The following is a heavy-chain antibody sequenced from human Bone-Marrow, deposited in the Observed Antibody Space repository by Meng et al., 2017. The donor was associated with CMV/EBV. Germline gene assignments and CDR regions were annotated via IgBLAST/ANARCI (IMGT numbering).Heavy chain of an antibody. CDR3: ARKDTIRDYYAMDV. J-gene: IGHJ6*02. V-gene: IGHV4-59*01. D-gene: IGHD2-15*01. CDR1: GGSISSYY. CDR2: IYDSGSA. Sequence: SETLSLTCTVSGGSISSYYWSWIRQPPGKGLEYIGYIYDSGSANYNSSLESRVTISVDTSKNQFSLKLKSVTAADTATYYCARKDTIRDYYAMDVWGQGTTVTVSS.